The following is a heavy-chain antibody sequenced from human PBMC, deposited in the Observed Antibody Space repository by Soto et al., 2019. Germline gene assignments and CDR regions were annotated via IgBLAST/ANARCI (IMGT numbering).Heavy chain of an antibody. J-gene: IGHJ6*02. V-gene: IGHV1-2*04. CDR3: ARGGTSSNYDFWTSYYYYGMDV. D-gene: IGHD3-3*01. CDR2: INPNSGGT. CDR1: GYTFTGYY. Sequence: GASVKVSCKASGYTFTGYYMHWVRQAPGQGLEWMGWINPNSGGTNYAQKFQGWVTMTRDTSISTAYMELSRLRSDDTAVYYCARGGTSSNYDFWTSYYYYGMDVWGQGTTVTVSS.